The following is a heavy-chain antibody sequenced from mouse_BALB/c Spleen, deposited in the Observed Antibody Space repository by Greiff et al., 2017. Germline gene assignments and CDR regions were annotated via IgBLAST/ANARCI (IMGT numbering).Heavy chain of an antibody. J-gene: IGHJ2*01. CDR3: ARERGYFDY. Sequence: VQLKESGGGLVKPGGSLKLSCAASGFTFSSYAMSWVRQSPEKRLEWVAEISSGGSYTYYPDTVTGRFTISRDNAKNTLYLEMSSLRSEATAMYYCARERGYFDYWGQGTTLTVSS. CDR1: GFTFSSYA. V-gene: IGHV5-9-4*01. CDR2: ISSGGSYT.